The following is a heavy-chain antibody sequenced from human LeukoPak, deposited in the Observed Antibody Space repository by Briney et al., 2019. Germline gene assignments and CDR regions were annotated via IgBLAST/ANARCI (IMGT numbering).Heavy chain of an antibody. Sequence: PSQTLSLNCTVSGGSISSGGYYWSWIRQHPGKGLEWIVYIYYSGSTYYNPSLKSRVTISVNTSKNQFSLKLSSVTAADTAVYYCARGGGYCSSTSCRGPYYFDYWGQGTLVTVSS. CDR1: GGSISSGGYY. CDR2: IYYSGST. V-gene: IGHV4-31*03. D-gene: IGHD2-2*01. J-gene: IGHJ4*02. CDR3: ARGGGYCSSTSCRGPYYFDY.